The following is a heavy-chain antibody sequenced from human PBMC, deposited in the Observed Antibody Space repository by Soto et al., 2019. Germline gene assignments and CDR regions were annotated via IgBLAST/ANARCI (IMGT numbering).Heavy chain of an antibody. D-gene: IGHD6-19*01. CDR3: ARDMSGGEQWLLIYYYCYGMDV. V-gene: IGHV3-30-3*01. J-gene: IGHJ6*02. CDR2: ISYDGSNK. Sequence: GGSLRLSCAASGFTFSSYAMHWVRQAPGKGLEWVAVISYDGSNKYYADSVKGRFTISRDNSKNTLYLQMNSLRAEDTAVYYCARDMSGGEQWLLIYYYCYGMDVWGQGTTATVS. CDR1: GFTFSSYA.